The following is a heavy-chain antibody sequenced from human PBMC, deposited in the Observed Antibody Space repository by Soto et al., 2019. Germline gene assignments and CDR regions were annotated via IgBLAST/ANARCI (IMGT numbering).Heavy chain of an antibody. V-gene: IGHV3-23*01. CDR2: VRRAGTYT. D-gene: IGHD3-16*01. J-gene: IGHJ5*02. CDR1: GFTFSSYA. CDR3: VKYTVTEDLGES. Sequence: EVQLLESGGDVVRPGGSLRLSCAASGFTFSSYAMDWVRQAPGKGLEWVAGVRRAGTYTFYPDSVRGRFSIPLDNSRDTVELYMNALRGYDTAVYFCVKYTVTEDLGESWGQGTLVSVSS.